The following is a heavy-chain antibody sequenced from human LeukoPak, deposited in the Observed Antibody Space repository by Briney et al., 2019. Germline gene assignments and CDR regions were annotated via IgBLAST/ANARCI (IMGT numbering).Heavy chain of an antibody. Sequence: PGGSLRLSCAASGFTFSHFWMSWVRQAPGKGLEWVAYIKKTGSETYYVDSVKGRFAITRDNTRNSLFLQMYSLRAEDTAVYYCARGSGSGYCSSTSCYTVYYFDYWGQGTLVTVSS. CDR3: ARGSGSGYCSSTSCYTVYYFDY. D-gene: IGHD2-2*02. CDR2: IKKTGSET. J-gene: IGHJ4*02. CDR1: GFTFSHFW. V-gene: IGHV3-7*04.